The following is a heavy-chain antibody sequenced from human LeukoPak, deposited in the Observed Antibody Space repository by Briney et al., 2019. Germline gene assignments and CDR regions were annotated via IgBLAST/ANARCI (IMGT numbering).Heavy chain of an antibody. V-gene: IGHV3-53*01. J-gene: IGHJ3*02. CDR1: GFTVSSNY. D-gene: IGHD3-10*01. CDR3: ARDSYYGSFFI. CDR2: IFSGGST. Sequence: GGSLRLSCAASGFTVSSNYMSWVRQAPGKGLEWVSVIFSGGSTYYADSVKGRFTISRDNSKNTLYLQMNSLRAEDTAVYYCARDSYYGSFFIWGQGTMVTVSS.